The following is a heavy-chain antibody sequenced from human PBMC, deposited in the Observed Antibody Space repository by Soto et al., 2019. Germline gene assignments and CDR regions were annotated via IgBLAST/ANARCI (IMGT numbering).Heavy chain of an antibody. V-gene: IGHV4-34*01. J-gene: IGHJ6*02. Sequence: PSETLSLTCAVYGGSFSGYYWSWIRQPPGKWLEWIGEINHSGSTNYNPSLKSRVTISVDTSKNQFSLKLSSVTAADTAVYYCARLGVVIVPYYYYGMDVWGQGTTVNVSS. D-gene: IGHD3-3*01. CDR3: ARLGVVIVPYYYYGMDV. CDR1: GGSFSGYY. CDR2: INHSGST.